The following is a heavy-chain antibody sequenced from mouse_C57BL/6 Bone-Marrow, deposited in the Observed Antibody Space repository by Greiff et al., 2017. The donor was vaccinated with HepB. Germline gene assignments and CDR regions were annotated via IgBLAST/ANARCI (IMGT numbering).Heavy chain of an antibody. J-gene: IGHJ4*01. CDR3: TREWDGGAMDY. CDR2: IFPGNSET. D-gene: IGHD4-1*01. CDR1: GYTFTSYW. Sequence: VQLQQSGTVLARPGASVKMSCKTSGYTFTSYWMHWVKQRPGQGLEWIGAIFPGNSETSYNQKFKGKAKLTAVTSASTAYMVLSSLTIEDSAVYYCTREWDGGAMDYWGQGTSVTVSS. V-gene: IGHV1-5*01.